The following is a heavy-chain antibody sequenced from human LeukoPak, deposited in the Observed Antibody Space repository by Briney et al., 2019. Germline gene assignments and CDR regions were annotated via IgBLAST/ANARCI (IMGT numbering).Heavy chain of an antibody. D-gene: IGHD6-13*01. CDR2: IYYSGST. J-gene: IGHJ3*02. CDR3: ARDLVLSGSIAAAGDDAFDI. V-gene: IGHV4-59*12. CDR1: GGSISNYY. Sequence: SETLSLTCTVSGGSISNYYWSWIRQPPGKGLEWIGYIYYSGSTNYNPSLKSRVTISVDTSKNQFSLKLSSVTAADTAVYYRARDLVLSGSIAAAGDDAFDIWGQGTMVTVSS.